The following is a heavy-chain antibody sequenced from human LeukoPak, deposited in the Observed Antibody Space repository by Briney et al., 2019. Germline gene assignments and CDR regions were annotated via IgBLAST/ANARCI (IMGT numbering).Heavy chain of an antibody. CDR3: TREVAAAFDI. V-gene: IGHV3-74*01. D-gene: IGHD2-15*01. CDR2: INTDGRST. J-gene: IGHJ3*02. CDR1: GFTFSSYW. Sequence: GGSLRLSCAASGFTFSSYWMHWVRQAPGKGLVWVSRINTDGRSTNYADSVKGRFTISRDNARNTLYLQMNSLRAEGTAVYYCTREVAAAFDIWGQGTMVTVSS.